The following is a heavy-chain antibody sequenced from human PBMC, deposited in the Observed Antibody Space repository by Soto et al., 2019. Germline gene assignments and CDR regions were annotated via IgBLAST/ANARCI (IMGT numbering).Heavy chain of an antibody. CDR2: INPNSGGT. J-gene: IGHJ4*02. V-gene: IGHV1-2*04. Sequence: GASVKVSCKASGYTFAVHYIQWVRLAPGQGLEWMGWINPNSGGTKYAQKFQGWVTMTRDTSINTAYMELNRLKSDDTAVYYCARAGYSYEGPPFDYWGLGTLVTVSS. CDR1: GYTFAVHY. D-gene: IGHD5-18*01. CDR3: ARAGYSYEGPPFDY.